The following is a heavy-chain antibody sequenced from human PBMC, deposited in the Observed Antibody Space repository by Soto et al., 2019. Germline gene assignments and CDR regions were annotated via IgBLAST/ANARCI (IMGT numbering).Heavy chain of an antibody. CDR3: TTNRFGEW. D-gene: IGHD3-10*01. J-gene: IGHJ4*02. CDR2: IKSKTDGGTT. CDR1: GITFGSRA. Sequence: EVQLLESGGDLIQPGGSLRLSCVASGITFGSRAMSWVRQAPGKGLEWVGRIKSKTDGGTTDYAAPVKGRFTISRDDSKNTLYLQMNSLKTEDTAVYYCTTNRFGEWWGQGTLVTVSS. V-gene: IGHV3-15*01.